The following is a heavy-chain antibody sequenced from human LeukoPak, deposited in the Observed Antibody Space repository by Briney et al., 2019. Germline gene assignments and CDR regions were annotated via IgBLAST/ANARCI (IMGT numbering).Heavy chain of an antibody. CDR3: ARPYSSGWYGASRDAFDI. J-gene: IGHJ3*02. V-gene: IGHV4-30-2*01. D-gene: IGHD6-19*01. CDR1: GGSISSGGYS. CDR2: IYHSGST. Sequence: SETLSLTCAVSGGSISSGGYSWSWIRQPPGKGLEWIGYIYHSGSTYYNPSLKSRVTISVDTSKNQFSLKLSSVTAADTAVYYCARPYSSGWYGASRDAFDIWGQGTMVTVSS.